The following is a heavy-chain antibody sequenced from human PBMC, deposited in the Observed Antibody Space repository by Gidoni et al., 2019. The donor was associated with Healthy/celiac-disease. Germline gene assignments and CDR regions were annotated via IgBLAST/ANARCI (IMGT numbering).Heavy chain of an antibody. J-gene: IGHJ3*02. V-gene: IGHV3-9*01. CDR1: GFTFDDYA. CDR2: ISWNSGSI. D-gene: IGHD2-8*02. Sequence: EVQLVESGGGLVQPGRSLRLSCAASGFTFDDYAMHWVRQAPGKGLEWVSGISWNSGSIGYADSVKGRFTIFRDNAKNSLYLQMNSLRAEDTALYYCAKISGLVEDAFDIWGQGTMVTVSS. CDR3: AKISGLVEDAFDI.